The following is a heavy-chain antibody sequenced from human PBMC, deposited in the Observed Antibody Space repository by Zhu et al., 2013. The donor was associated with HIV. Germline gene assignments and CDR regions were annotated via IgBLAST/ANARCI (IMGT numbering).Heavy chain of an antibody. CDR1: GYTFTDFY. CDR3: ARSRDKHQLLCPFDP. Sequence: QVQLVQSGAEVKKPGASLKVSCKTSGYTFTDFYIQWVRQAPGQGLEWVGWVNPQTGATNYAETFHGRVTFTRDTSVSSVYIETRSDDTATYFCARSRDKHQLLCPFDPWGQGTLVTVSS. CDR2: VNPQTGAT. J-gene: IGHJ5*02. D-gene: IGHD6-13*01. V-gene: IGHV1-2*02.